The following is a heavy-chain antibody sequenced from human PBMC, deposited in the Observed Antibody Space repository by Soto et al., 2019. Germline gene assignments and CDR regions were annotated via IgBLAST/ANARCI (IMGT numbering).Heavy chain of an antibody. J-gene: IGHJ4*02. CDR3: AKDHDSSGYYGPHDY. CDR2: ISGSGGST. D-gene: IGHD3-22*01. V-gene: IGHV3-23*01. Sequence: EVQLLESGGGLVQPGGSLRLSCAASGFTFSSYAMSWVRQAPGKGLEWVSAISGSGGSTYYADSEKGRFTISRDNSKNTLYLQMNSLRAEDTAVYYCAKDHDSSGYYGPHDYWGQGTLVTVSS. CDR1: GFTFSSYA.